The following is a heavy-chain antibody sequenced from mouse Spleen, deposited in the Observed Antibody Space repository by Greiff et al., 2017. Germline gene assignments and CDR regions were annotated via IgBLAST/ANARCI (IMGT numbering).Heavy chain of an antibody. Sequence: VKLVESGPELVKPGASVKLSCKASGYTFTSYDINWVKQRPGQGLEWIGWIYPRDGSTKYNEKFKGKATLTVDTSSSTAYMELHSLTSEDSAVYFCARSNFYWYFDVWGAGTTVTVSS. CDR2: IYPRDGST. D-gene: IGHD4-1*01. V-gene: IGHV1-85*01. CDR3: ARSNFYWYFDV. CDR1: GYTFTSYD. J-gene: IGHJ1*01.